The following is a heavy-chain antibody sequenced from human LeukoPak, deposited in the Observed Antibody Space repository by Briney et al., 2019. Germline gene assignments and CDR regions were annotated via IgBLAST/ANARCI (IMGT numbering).Heavy chain of an antibody. CDR3: ARSYSGYDWADDNWFDP. V-gene: IGHV1-18*04. J-gene: IGHJ5*02. D-gene: IGHD5-12*01. CDR2: ISAYNGNT. CDR1: GYTFTSYY. Sequence: ASEKVSCKASGYTFTSYYMHWVRQAPGQGLEWMGLISAYNGNTNYAQKLQGRVTMTTDTSTSTAYMELRSLRSDDTAVYYCARSYSGYDWADDNWFDPWGQGTLVTVSS.